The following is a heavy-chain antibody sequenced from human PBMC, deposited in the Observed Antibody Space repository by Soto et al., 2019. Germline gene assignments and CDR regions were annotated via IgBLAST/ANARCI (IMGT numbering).Heavy chain of an antibody. V-gene: IGHV4-34*01. CDR3: ARGPNRPFWSGYYVLDYYYYGMDV. J-gene: IGHJ6*02. Sequence: SETLCLTCAVYVGSFSVYYWSVIRRPPGNGLEWIGAINHSGSTNYNPSLKSRVTISVDTSKNQFYLKLSSVTAADTAVYYCARGPNRPFWSGYYVLDYYYYGMDVWGQGTTVTFSS. D-gene: IGHD3-3*01. CDR2: INHSGST. CDR1: VGSFSVYY.